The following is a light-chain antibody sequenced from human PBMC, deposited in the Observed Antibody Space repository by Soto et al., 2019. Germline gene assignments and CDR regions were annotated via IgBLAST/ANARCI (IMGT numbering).Light chain of an antibody. CDR2: SAS. Sequence: DIQLTQSPSSLSASVGDRVTITCRVGQGISGYLNWYWQKPGKVPKLLIYSASNLQSGVPFRFSGSGSGAVFTLTISSRQTEDVASYYADLTFDPGTKVDIK. CDR1: QGISGY. J-gene: IGKJ3*01. V-gene: IGKV1-27*01. CDR3: DLT.